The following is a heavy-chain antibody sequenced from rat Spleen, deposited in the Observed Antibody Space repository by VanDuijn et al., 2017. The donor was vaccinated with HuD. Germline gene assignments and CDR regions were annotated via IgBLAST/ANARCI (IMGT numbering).Heavy chain of an antibody. V-gene: IGHV5S23*01. Sequence: EVQLVESGGGLVQPGRSLKLSCAASGFSFNNYDMAWVRQAPTEGLEWVAYISAGGGSTYYRDSVKGRFTISRDNPKSTLYLQMDSLRSEDTATYYCARQQPSDYFDYWGQGVMVTVSS. J-gene: IGHJ2*01. CDR1: GFSFNNYD. CDR2: ISAGGGST. CDR3: ARQQPSDYFDY.